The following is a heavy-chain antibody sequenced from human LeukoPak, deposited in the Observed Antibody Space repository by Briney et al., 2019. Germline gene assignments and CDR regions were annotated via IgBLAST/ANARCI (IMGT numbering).Heavy chain of an antibody. CDR3: ATTKSKRRCSGGSCYSRWFDP. Sequence: GASVKVSCKVSGYTLTELSMHWVRQAPGKGLEWMGGFDPEDGETIYAQKFQGRVIMTEDTSTDTAYMELSSLRSEDTAVYYCATTKSKRRCSGGSCYSRWFDPWGQGTLVPVSS. CDR1: GYTLTELS. CDR2: FDPEDGET. V-gene: IGHV1-24*01. J-gene: IGHJ5*02. D-gene: IGHD2-15*01.